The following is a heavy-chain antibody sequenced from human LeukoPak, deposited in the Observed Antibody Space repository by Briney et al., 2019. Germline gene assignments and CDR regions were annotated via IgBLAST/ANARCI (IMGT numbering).Heavy chain of an antibody. CDR3: ATKQWLAPPPDS. CDR1: GFTFSKYW. CDR2: INTDGTVT. V-gene: IGHV3-74*01. Sequence: HPGGSLRLSCAASGFTFSKYWMLWVRHAPGKGLESVSRINTDGTVTTYADSVKGRFTVSRDNDENTMFLQMNSVRDEDTAVYYCATKQWLAPPPDSWGQGTPVTVSS. D-gene: IGHD6-19*01. J-gene: IGHJ4*02.